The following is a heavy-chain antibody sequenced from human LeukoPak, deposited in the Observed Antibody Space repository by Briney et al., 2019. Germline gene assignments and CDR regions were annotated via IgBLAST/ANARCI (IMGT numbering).Heavy chain of an antibody. V-gene: IGHV1-18*01. J-gene: IGHJ4*02. CDR2: ISAYNGNT. CDR1: GYTFTSYG. D-gene: IGHD6-19*01. CDR3: ARDLYSSGWSLADY. Sequence: ASVKVSCKASGYTFTSYGISWVRQAPGQGLEWMGWISAYNGNTNYAQKLQGRVTMTTDTSTSTAYMELRSLRSDDTVVYYCARDLYSSGWSLADYWGQGTLVTVSS.